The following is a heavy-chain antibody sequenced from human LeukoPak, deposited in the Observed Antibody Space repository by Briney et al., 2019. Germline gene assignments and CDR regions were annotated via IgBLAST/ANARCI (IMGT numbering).Heavy chain of an antibody. J-gene: IGHJ6*02. CDR2: TYYRFQWFN. D-gene: IGHD6-19*01. CDR3: ARENRIAVAGYRGMDV. V-gene: IGHV6-1*01. Sequence: SQTLSLTRAISGDSVSSNSAAWNWIRQSPSRGLEWLGRTYYRFQWFNDYAVSVKSRITINPDTSKNQFSLQLNSVTPEDTAVYYCARENRIAVAGYRGMDVWGQGTTVTVSS. CDR1: GDSVSSNSAA.